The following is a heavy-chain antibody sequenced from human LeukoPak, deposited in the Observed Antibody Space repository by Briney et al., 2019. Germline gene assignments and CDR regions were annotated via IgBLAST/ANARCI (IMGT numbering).Heavy chain of an antibody. Sequence: ASETLSLTCTVSGGSISSGDYYWSWIRQPPGKGLEWIGYIYYSGSTYYNPSLKSRVTISVDTSKNQFSLKLSSVTAADTAVYYCASNLVGAPWYDTFDIWGQGTMVTVSS. D-gene: IGHD1-26*01. CDR1: GGSISSGDYY. CDR3: ASNLVGAPWYDTFDI. J-gene: IGHJ3*02. V-gene: IGHV4-30-4*08. CDR2: IYYSGST.